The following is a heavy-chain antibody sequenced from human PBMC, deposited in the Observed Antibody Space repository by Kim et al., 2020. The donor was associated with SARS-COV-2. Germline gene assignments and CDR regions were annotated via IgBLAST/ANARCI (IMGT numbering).Heavy chain of an antibody. J-gene: IGHJ5*02. CDR3: ARTGLWFESDWFDP. CDR1: GGSFSGYY. CDR2: INHSGST. Sequence: SETLSLICAVYGGSFSGYYWSWIRQPPGKGLEWIGEINHSGSTNYNPSLKSRVTISVDTSKNQFSLKLSSVTAADTAVYYCARTGLWFESDWFDPWGQGTLVTVSS. D-gene: IGHD3-10*01. V-gene: IGHV4-34*01.